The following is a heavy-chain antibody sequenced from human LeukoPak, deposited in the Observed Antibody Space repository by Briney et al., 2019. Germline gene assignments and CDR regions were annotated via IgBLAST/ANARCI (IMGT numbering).Heavy chain of an antibody. CDR3: TTDLRGAFDI. D-gene: IGHD5-24*01. CDR1: GFIFTNAW. V-gene: IGHV3-15*01. Sequence: PGGSLRLSCATSGFIFTNAWMSWVRQAPGKGLEWVGRIKSESDDGTTHYAAPVKGRFTISRDDSKNTLFLQMNSQQIEDTAVYYCTTDLRGAFDIWGQGTMVTVSS. J-gene: IGHJ3*02. CDR2: IKSESDDGTT.